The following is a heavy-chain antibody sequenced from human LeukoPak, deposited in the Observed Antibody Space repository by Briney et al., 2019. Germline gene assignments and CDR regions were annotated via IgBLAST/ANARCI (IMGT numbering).Heavy chain of an antibody. J-gene: IGHJ4*02. D-gene: IGHD4-17*01. CDR1: GFTFSNAW. CDR2: IKTKTDGGTT. CDR3: TTLRATSFEY. Sequence: PGGSLRLPCAASGFTFSNAWMSWVRQAPGKGLEWVGRIKTKTDGGTTDNTASVKGRFTISRDDSKNTLYLQMNSLKTEDTAVYYCTTLRATSFEYWGQGTLVTVSS. V-gene: IGHV3-15*01.